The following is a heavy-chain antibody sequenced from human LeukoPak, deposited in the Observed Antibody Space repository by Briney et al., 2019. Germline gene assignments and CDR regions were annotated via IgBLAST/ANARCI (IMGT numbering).Heavy chain of an antibody. CDR2: IYSSGST. V-gene: IGHV4-39*07. Sequence: SETLSLTCTVSGGSISSSGYYWGWIRQPPGKGLEWIGSIYSSGSTYYHPSLKSRVTISVDTSKNQFSLMLSSVTAADTAVYYCARAGQQLGHFDYWGQGTLVTVSS. CDR3: ARAGQQLGHFDY. CDR1: GGSISSSGYY. J-gene: IGHJ4*02. D-gene: IGHD6-13*01.